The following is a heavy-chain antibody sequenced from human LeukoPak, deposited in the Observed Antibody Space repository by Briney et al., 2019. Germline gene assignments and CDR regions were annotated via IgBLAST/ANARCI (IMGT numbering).Heavy chain of an antibody. D-gene: IGHD3-3*01. V-gene: IGHV1-18*01. CDR1: VYTFTSYG. CDR3: ARAEAYYDFWSGYYTGGGLDY. CDR2: ISAYNGNT. Sequence: ASVKVSCKASVYTFTSYGISWVRQAPGQGLEWMGWISAYNGNTNYAQKLQGRVTMTTDTSTSTAYMELRSLRSDDTAVYYCARAEAYYDFWSGYYTGGGLDYWGQGTLVTVSS. J-gene: IGHJ4*02.